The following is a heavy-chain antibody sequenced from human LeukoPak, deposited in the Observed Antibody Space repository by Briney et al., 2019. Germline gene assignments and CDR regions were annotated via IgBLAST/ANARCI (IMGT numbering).Heavy chain of an antibody. D-gene: IGHD5-24*01. CDR3: ARDRRGAFDI. V-gene: IGHV3-74*01. CDR1: GFTFSSYW. J-gene: IGHJ3*02. Sequence: GGSLRLSCAASGFTFSSYWMHWVRQAPGKGLEWVSRIKSDGSSKNYADSVKGRFTISRDNAKNTLYLQMSSLRAEDTAVYYCARDRRGAFDIWGQGTMVTVSS. CDR2: IKSDGSSK.